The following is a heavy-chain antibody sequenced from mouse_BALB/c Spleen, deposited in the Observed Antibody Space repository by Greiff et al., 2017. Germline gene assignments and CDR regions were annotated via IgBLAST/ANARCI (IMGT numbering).Heavy chain of an antibody. CDR1: GFNIKDTY. Sequence: VQLQQSGAELVKPGASVKLSCTASGFNIKDTYMHWVKQRPEQGLEWIGRIDPANGNTKYDPKFQGKATITADTSSNTAYLQLSSLTSEDTAVYYSAAFITTALDYWGQGTTVTVSS. J-gene: IGHJ4*01. CDR3: AAFITTALDY. V-gene: IGHV14-3*02. CDR2: IDPANGNT. D-gene: IGHD1-2*01.